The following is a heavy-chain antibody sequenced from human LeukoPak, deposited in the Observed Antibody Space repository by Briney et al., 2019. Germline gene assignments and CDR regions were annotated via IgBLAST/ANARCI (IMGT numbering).Heavy chain of an antibody. CDR2: IKGSGGGT. V-gene: IGHV3-23*01. J-gene: IGHJ4*02. Sequence: GGSLRLSCAASGFNFRNYVMTCVREAPGKGLEWVSTIKGSGGGTHSAVSVKGRFTISRDNSKSTLYLQMDGLTAEDTDVYFCAKDHDSSGYPTSDYWGQGTLVTVSS. CDR3: AKDHDSSGYPTSDY. CDR1: GFNFRNYV. D-gene: IGHD3-22*01.